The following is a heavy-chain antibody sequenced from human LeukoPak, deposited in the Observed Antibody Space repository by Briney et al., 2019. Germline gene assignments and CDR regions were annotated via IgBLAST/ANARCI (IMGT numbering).Heavy chain of an antibody. V-gene: IGHV3-23*01. Sequence: GGSLRLSCAAAGFTFTSYAMSWVRQAPGKGLEWVSAFSGSGDSTYYADSVKGRFTISRDNSKNTLYLQMISLRAEDTAVYYCAKVKGYHYDSSGIDYWGQGTLVTVSS. CDR1: GFTFTSYA. CDR3: AKVKGYHYDSSGIDY. J-gene: IGHJ4*02. CDR2: FSGSGDST. D-gene: IGHD3-22*01.